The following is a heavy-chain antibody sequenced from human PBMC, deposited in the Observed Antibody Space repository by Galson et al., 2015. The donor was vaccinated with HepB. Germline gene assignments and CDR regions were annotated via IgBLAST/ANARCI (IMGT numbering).Heavy chain of an antibody. V-gene: IGHV3-23*01. Sequence: SLRLSCAASGFTFSSYAMSWVRQAPGKGLEWVPVISGSGGSTYYADSVKGRFTISRDNSKNTLYLQMNSLRAEDTAVYYCAKGGWAITMIVVMWGQGTLVTVSS. D-gene: IGHD3-22*01. CDR1: GFTFSSYA. J-gene: IGHJ4*02. CDR2: ISGSGGST. CDR3: AKGGWAITMIVVM.